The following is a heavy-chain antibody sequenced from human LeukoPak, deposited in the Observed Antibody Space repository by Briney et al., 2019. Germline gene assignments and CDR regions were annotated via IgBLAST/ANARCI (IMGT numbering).Heavy chain of an antibody. Sequence: ASVKVSCKASGYTFTTHAMHWVRQAPGQRLEWMGWINTGNGYTKYSQNFQGRVTITRDTSASTAYMELSSLKSEDTAVYYCARGIAVAYFDYWGQGTLVTVSS. D-gene: IGHD6-19*01. CDR1: GYTFTTHA. J-gene: IGHJ4*02. CDR3: ARGIAVAYFDY. CDR2: INTGNGYT. V-gene: IGHV1-3*04.